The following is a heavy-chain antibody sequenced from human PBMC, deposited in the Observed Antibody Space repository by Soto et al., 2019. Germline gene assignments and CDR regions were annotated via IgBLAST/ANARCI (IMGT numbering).Heavy chain of an antibody. CDR1: GCSFSSYA. CDR2: IIPIFGTA. D-gene: IGHD6-13*01. CDR3: ARAYIAAAVTEKYGMDV. J-gene: IGHJ6*02. V-gene: IGHV1-69*13. Sequence: SVKVSCKASGCSFSSYAISWVRQAPGQGLEWMGGIIPIFGTANYAQKFQGRVTITADESTSTAYMELSSLRSEDTAVYYCARAYIAAAVTEKYGMDVWGQGTTVTVSS.